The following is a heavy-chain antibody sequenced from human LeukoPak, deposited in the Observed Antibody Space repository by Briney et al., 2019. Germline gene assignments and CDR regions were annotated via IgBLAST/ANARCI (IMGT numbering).Heavy chain of an antibody. V-gene: IGHV4-59*01. J-gene: IGHJ4*02. CDR2: IYYTGST. CDR1: GGSISSYY. D-gene: IGHD6-13*01. CDR3: ARDKAAGTLRGIDY. Sequence: SETLYLTCTVSGGSISSYYWTRIRQPPGRGLEWIGYIYYTGSTNYNPSLKSRVTISLDTSKNQFSLRLSSVTAADTAVYYCARDKAAGTLRGIDYWGQGTLVTVSS.